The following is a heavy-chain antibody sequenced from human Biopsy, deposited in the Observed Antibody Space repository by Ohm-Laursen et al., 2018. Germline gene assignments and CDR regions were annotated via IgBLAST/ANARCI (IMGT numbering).Heavy chain of an antibody. CDR1: GASITSYY. V-gene: IGHV4-59*08. J-gene: IGHJ2*01. CDR3: ARHAPSYSGSYWRYFDL. CDR2: IYYSGST. D-gene: IGHD1-26*01. Sequence: SETLSLTCTVSGASITSYYWSWIRQPPGKGLEWIAFIYYSGSTSYNPSLKSRVTISVDTSMNHLSLRLTFVTAADTAVYYCARHAPSYSGSYWRYFDLWGRGTLVTVSS.